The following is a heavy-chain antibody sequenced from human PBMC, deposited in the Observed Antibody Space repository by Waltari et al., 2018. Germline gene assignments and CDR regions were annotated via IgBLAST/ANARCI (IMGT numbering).Heavy chain of an antibody. CDR3: ARGVAARQGLKNAFDI. J-gene: IGHJ3*02. Sequence: QVQLQESGPGLVKPSETLSLTCPVSGGSISSYYWSWIRQPPGKGLEWIGYIYYSGSTNYNPSLKSRVTISVDTSKNQFSLKLSSVTAADTAVYYCARGVAARQGLKNAFDIWGQGTMVTVSS. V-gene: IGHV4-59*01. D-gene: IGHD6-6*01. CDR1: GGSISSYY. CDR2: IYYSGST.